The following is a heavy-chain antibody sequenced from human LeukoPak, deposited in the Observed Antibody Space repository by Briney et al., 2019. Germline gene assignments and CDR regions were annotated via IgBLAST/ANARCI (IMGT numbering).Heavy chain of an antibody. V-gene: IGHV4-61*02. D-gene: IGHD3-10*01. CDR3: ARSYYGSGSYCDALLY. Sequence: PSETLSLTCAVSGGSISSNSYYWGWVRQPAGKGLEWIGRINTSGSTNYNPSLKSRVTMAVDTSRNQFSLRLTSVTAADTAMYFCARSYYGSGSYCDALLYWGQGILVTVSS. CDR1: GGSISSNSYY. J-gene: IGHJ4*02. CDR2: INTSGST.